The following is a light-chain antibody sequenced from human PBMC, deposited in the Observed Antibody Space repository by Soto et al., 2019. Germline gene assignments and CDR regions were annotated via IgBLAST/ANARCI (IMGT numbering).Light chain of an antibody. V-gene: IGKV3-20*01. CDR3: QQYGGSPRT. J-gene: IGKJ5*01. Sequence: IVLTQSPGTLSLSPGESATLCCRTSRSLDSGQLAWYQQKVGRAPRLLIHDAFIRATGIPDRFSGSGSGTDFTLTIARLEPEDFAVYYCQQYGGSPRTFGQGTRLEIK. CDR2: DAF. CDR1: RSLDSGQ.